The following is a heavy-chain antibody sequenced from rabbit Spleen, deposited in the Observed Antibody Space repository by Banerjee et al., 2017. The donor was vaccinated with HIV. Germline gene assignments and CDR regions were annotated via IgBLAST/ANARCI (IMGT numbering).Heavy chain of an antibody. Sequence: QSLEESGGGLVKPEGSLTLTCTASGFDLSSYYYMCWVRQAPGKGLEWIACIYAGSSGGTYYASWAKGRFTISKTSSTTVTLQMTSLTAADTATYFCARDLVTVIGWNFNLWGPGTLVTVS. J-gene: IGHJ4*01. V-gene: IGHV1S40*01. CDR1: GFDLSSYYY. CDR2: IYAGSSGGT. D-gene: IGHD5-1*01. CDR3: ARDLVTVIGWNFNL.